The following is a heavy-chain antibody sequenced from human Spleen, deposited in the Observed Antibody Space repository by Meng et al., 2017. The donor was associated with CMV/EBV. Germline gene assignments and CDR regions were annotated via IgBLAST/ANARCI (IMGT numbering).Heavy chain of an antibody. CDR2: ISYGGST. J-gene: IGHJ5*01. CDR1: GASISSSSYF. D-gene: IGHD3-16*01. CDR3: TRDTVMITRRFPNWFDS. Sequence: GSLRLSCTVSGASISSSSYFWDWIRQPPGKGLEWIGSISYGGSTYYNSSLKSRVTISVDMSKNQFTLKLSSVTAADTAVYYCTRDTVMITRRFPNWFDSWGQGTLVTVSS. V-gene: IGHV4-39*06.